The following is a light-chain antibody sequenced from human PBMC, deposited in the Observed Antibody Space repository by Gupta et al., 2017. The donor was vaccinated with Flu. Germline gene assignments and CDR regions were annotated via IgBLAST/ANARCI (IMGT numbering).Light chain of an antibody. CDR1: QSISSW. Sequence: DIQMTQSPSTLSASVGDRVTITCRASQSISSWLAWYQQKPGKAPKLLIYKASSLESGVPSRFSGSGSGTEFTINISRMQPDDFETYYCQQYNSYPWKFGQGTKVEIK. V-gene: IGKV1-5*03. J-gene: IGKJ1*01. CDR3: QQYNSYPWK. CDR2: KAS.